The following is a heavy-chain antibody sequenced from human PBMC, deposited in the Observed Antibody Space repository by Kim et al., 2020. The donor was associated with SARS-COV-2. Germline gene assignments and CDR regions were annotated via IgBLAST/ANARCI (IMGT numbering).Heavy chain of an antibody. V-gene: IGHV4-34*01. Sequence: SETLSLTCAVYGGSFSGYYWSWIRQPPGKGLEWIGEINHSGSTNYNPSLKGRVTISVDTSKNQFSLKLSSVTAADTAVYYCARVAPPDFWSGYYSAWFDPWGQGTLVTVSS. CDR2: INHSGST. CDR1: GGSFSGYY. CDR3: ARVAPPDFWSGYYSAWFDP. D-gene: IGHD3-3*01. J-gene: IGHJ5*02.